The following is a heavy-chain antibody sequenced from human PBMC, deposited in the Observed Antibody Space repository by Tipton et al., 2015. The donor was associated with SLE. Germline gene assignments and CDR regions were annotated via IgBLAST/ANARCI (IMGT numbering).Heavy chain of an antibody. CDR3: ARSQSVNNWYNYYYYMDV. D-gene: IGHD1/OR15-1a*01. Sequence: TLSLTCTVSGGSIGSKNYYWVWIRQSPGKGQKWIGSISYSGSTCHNPSLESRVSLSVDTSKRQFSLTLNSVTAADTAVYYCARSQSVNNWYNYYYYMDVWGKGTTVTVSS. CDR1: GGSIGSKNYY. CDR2: ISYSGST. J-gene: IGHJ6*03. V-gene: IGHV4-39*01.